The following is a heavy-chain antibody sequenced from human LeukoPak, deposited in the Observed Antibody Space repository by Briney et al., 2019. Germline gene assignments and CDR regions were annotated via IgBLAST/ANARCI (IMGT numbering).Heavy chain of an antibody. CDR2: ISYSAIT. CDR1: GGSISSYY. J-gene: IGHJ4*02. Sequence: SETLSLTCTVSGGSISSYYWGWIRQPPGKGLEWIGYISYSAITNYNPALKSRVTISIDTSKNQFSLKLSSVTAADTAVYYCARDREGDIAVFDYWGQGTLVTVSS. CDR3: ARDREGDIAVFDY. D-gene: IGHD6-19*01. V-gene: IGHV4-59*01.